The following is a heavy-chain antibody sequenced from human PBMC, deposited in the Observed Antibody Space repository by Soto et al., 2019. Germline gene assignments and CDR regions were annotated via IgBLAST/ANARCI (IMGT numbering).Heavy chain of an antibody. D-gene: IGHD3-22*01. V-gene: IGHV4-30-4*01. J-gene: IGHJ4*02. CDR1: GDSISSPHYY. Sequence: QVHLQESCPGLVKPSQTMSLSCTVSGDSISSPHYYWTWIRQPPGKGLEWVGYIYYTGNNFSNPALKSRVAMSVEPSTIQCSLKLASVTDADTAVDFCARETTQNYDSSPWNGGFESWGPGTLVTVCS. CDR3: ARETTQNYDSSPWNGGFES. CDR2: IYYTGNN.